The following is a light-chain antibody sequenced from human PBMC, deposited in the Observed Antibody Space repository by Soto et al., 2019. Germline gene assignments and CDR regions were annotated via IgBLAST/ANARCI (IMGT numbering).Light chain of an antibody. CDR2: GVS. Sequence: VVTQNPISLSVAPGQPASISCKSSQSLLHITGETFLFWYLQKPGQSPQLLIYGVSTRVSGVPDRFSGSGSGTDFTLEISRVETDDVGIYYCMQSTQLPPTFGQG. CDR3: MQSTQLPPT. CDR1: QSLLHITGETF. V-gene: IGKV2D-29*02. J-gene: IGKJ5*01.